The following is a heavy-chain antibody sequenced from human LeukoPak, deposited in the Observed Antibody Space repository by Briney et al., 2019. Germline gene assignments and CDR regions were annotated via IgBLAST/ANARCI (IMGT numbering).Heavy chain of an antibody. V-gene: IGHV3-23*01. Sequence: GGSLRLSCAASGFPFSSHGMSWVRQAPGKGLEWVSGIIGGGGITYYANSVKGRFTISGDNSKNTLFLQMGSLRAEDTAVYYCAHGAMYQLDSWGQGTLVIVSS. CDR2: IIGGGGIT. D-gene: IGHD2-2*01. CDR3: AHGAMYQLDS. CDR1: GFPFSSHG. J-gene: IGHJ4*02.